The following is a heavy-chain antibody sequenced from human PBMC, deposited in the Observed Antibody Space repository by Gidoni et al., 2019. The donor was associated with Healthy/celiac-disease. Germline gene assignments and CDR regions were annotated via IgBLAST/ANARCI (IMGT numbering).Heavy chain of an antibody. J-gene: IGHJ4*02. D-gene: IGHD3-10*01. CDR1: GGSFSGYY. CDR3: ARARITMVRGDPYFDY. V-gene: IGHV4-34*01. Sequence: QVQLQQWGAGLLKPSETLSLTCAVYGGSFSGYYWSWIRQPPGKGLEWIGEINHSGSPNYNPSLKSRVTISVDTSKNQFSLKLSSVTAADTAVYYCARARITMVRGDPYFDYWGQGTLVTVSS. CDR2: INHSGSP.